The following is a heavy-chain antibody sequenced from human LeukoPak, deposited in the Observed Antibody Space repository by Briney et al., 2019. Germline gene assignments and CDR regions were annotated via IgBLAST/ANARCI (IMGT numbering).Heavy chain of an antibody. J-gene: IGHJ4*02. CDR3: AKGKYYDSSGSDY. Sequence: PGGSLRLSCAASGFTFSSYAMSWVRQAPGKGLEWVSAISGSGGSTYYADSVKGRFTISRDDSKNTLYLQMNSLRAEDTAVYYCAKGKYYDSSGSDYWGQGTLVTVSS. D-gene: IGHD3-22*01. V-gene: IGHV3-23*01. CDR2: ISGSGGST. CDR1: GFTFSSYA.